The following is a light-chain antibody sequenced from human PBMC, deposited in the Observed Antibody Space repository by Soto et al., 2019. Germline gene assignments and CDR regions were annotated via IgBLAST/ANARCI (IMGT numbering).Light chain of an antibody. Sequence: QSVLTQAASVSAAPGQQVTISCSGSMSNIEYNFVSWYQQFPGKGPKLLIYDDNKRPSGIPDRFSASKSGTSATLGVTGLQTGDEATYYCGTRDSSLNAGVFGGGTKLTVL. CDR2: DDN. J-gene: IGLJ2*01. V-gene: IGLV1-51*01. CDR1: MSNIEYNF. CDR3: GTRDSSLNAGV.